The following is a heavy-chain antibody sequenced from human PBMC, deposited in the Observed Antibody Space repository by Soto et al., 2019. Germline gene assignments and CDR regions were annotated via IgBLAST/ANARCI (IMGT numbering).Heavy chain of an antibody. V-gene: IGHV1-69*13. Sequence: ASVKVSCKASGGTFSSYAISWVRQAPGQGLEWMGGIIPIFGTANYAQKFQGRVTITADESTSTAYMELSSLRSEDTAVYYCARDGPPGYCSSTSCYGGGYYYYGMDVWGQGTTVTVSS. D-gene: IGHD2-2*01. CDR2: IIPIFGTA. CDR3: ARDGPPGYCSSTSCYGGGYYYYGMDV. J-gene: IGHJ6*02. CDR1: GGTFSSYA.